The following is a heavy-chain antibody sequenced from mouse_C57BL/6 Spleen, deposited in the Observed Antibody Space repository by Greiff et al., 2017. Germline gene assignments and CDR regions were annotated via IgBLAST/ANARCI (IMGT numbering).Heavy chain of an antibody. V-gene: IGHV1-64*01. CDR3: TRRGTVTWHLDY. CDR2: IHPNSGST. CDR1: GYTFTSYW. D-gene: IGHD4-1*01. Sequence: QVQLQQPGAELVKPGASVKLSCKASGYTFTSYWMHWVKQRPGQGLEWIGMIHPNSGSTNYNEKFKSKATLTVDKSSSTAYMLLCSLTSEDSAVNYGTRRGTVTWHLDYWGKGTTLTVSS. J-gene: IGHJ2*01.